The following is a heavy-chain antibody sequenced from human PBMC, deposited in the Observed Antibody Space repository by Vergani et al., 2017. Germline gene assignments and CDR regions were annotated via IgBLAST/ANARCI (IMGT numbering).Heavy chain of an antibody. Sequence: QLQPQESGPGLVKPSATLSLTCSVSGAPIRSSNYYWGWIGYPPGKGLEWIASIYYSGSTYYNPSLKSRVTISVDTSKNQFSLKLSSVTAADTAVYFCAGHSTVEWLVKLGWIDPWGQGILVTVSS. CDR2: IYYSGST. CDR1: GAPIRSSNYY. V-gene: IGHV4-39*01. CDR3: AGHSTVEWLVKLGWIDP. D-gene: IGHD6-19*01. J-gene: IGHJ5*02.